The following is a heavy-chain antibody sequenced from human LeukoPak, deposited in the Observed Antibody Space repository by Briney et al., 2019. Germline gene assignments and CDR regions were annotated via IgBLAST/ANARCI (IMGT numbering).Heavy chain of an antibody. V-gene: IGHV3-48*03. CDR2: IGSSGGII. CDR1: GFTFSSFE. Sequence: PGGSLRLSCAASGFTFSSFEMNWVRQAPGKGLEWVSYIGSSGGIIYYADSVKGRFTISRDNAKNSLYLQMNSLRAEDTAVYYCARDNLVQAHTGYFDYWGQGTLVTVSS. J-gene: IGHJ4*02. D-gene: IGHD1-1*01. CDR3: ARDNLVQAHTGYFDY.